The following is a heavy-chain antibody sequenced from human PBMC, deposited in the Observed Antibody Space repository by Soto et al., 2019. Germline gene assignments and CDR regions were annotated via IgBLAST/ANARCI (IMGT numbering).Heavy chain of an antibody. J-gene: IGHJ4*02. V-gene: IGHV4-59*01. CDR1: GGSISSYY. CDR3: ARDAVFGGYDY. Sequence: QVQLQESGPGLVKPSETLSLTCTVSGGSISSYYWSWIRQPPGKGLEWIGYIYYSGSTNYNPSLKSRVTISVDTSKNQCALKLSSVTAADTAVYYCARDAVFGGYDYWGQGTLVTVSS. CDR2: IYYSGST. D-gene: IGHD3-3*01.